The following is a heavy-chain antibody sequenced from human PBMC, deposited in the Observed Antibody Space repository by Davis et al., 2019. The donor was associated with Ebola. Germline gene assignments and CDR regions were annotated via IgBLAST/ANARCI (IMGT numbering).Heavy chain of an antibody. CDR3: ARDAFSLSRYDTEDH. CDR2: ISGSATST. Sequence: GESLKISCAASGFTFSSYSMNWVRQAPGKGLEWVSYISGSATSTFYADSVKGRFTISRDNARDSLYLQMDRLRVEDTAIYYCARDAFSLSRYDTEDHWGQGTLVTVSS. V-gene: IGHV3-48*04. CDR1: GFTFSSYS. J-gene: IGHJ4*02. D-gene: IGHD3-9*01.